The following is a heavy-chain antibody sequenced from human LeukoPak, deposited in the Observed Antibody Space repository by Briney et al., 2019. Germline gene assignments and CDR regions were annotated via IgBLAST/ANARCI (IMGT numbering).Heavy chain of an antibody. Sequence: QAGGSLRLSCAASGFTFSSYAMSWVRQAPGKGLEWVSAISGSGGSTYYADSVKGRFTISRDNSKNTLYLQMNSLRAEDTAVYYCAKVEDGHPWENWFDPWGQGTLVTVSS. D-gene: IGHD1-26*01. V-gene: IGHV3-23*01. CDR3: AKVEDGHPWENWFDP. J-gene: IGHJ5*02. CDR2: ISGSGGST. CDR1: GFTFSSYA.